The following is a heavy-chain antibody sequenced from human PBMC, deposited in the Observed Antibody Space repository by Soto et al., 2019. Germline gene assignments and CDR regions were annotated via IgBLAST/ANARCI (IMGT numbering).Heavy chain of an antibody. D-gene: IGHD1-1*01. CDR1: GYSFTSYW. CDR2: IYPGDSDT. CDR3: ARGGVQNNYYYGMDV. J-gene: IGHJ6*02. V-gene: IGHV5-51*01. Sequence: PGESLKISCKGSGYSFTSYWIGWVRQMPGKGLEWMGIIYPGDSDTRYSPSFQGQVTISADKSISTAYLQWSSLKASDTAMYYCARGGVQNNYYYGMDVWGQGTTVTVSS.